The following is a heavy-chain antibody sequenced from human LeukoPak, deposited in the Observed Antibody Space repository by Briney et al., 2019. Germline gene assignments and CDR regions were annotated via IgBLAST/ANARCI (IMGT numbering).Heavy chain of an antibody. J-gene: IGHJ3*02. CDR1: GFTFSSYA. CDR2: ILYDGSNK. Sequence: GGSLRLSCAASGFTFSSYAMHWVRQAPGKSRVCVAVILYDGSNKYYADSVKGRFTISRDNSKNTLYLQMNSLRAEDTAVYYCARDCGYDFWSGPILGAFDIWGQGTMVTVSS. CDR3: ARDCGYDFWSGPILGAFDI. V-gene: IGHV3-30*04. D-gene: IGHD3-3*01.